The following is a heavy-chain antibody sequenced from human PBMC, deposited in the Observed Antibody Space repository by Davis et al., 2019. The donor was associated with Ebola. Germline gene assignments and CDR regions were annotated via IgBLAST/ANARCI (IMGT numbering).Heavy chain of an antibody. D-gene: IGHD3-16*01. CDR3: ARGGASSKYFDY. V-gene: IGHV4-59*02. J-gene: IGHJ4*02. Sequence: PSETLSLTCTVSGGSVNNDFWSWIRQSPGKGLEWIGLISYTRTTNYNSSLKSRVTISVDTSKNQFSLKLSSVTAADTAIYCCARGGASSKYFDYWGQGSLVTVSS. CDR1: GGSVNNDF. CDR2: ISYTRTT.